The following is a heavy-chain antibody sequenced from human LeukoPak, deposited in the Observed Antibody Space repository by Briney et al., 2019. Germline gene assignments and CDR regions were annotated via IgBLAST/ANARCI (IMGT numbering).Heavy chain of an antibody. CDR1: GASIRNNY. J-gene: IGHJ4*02. CDR2: IYHTGAT. V-gene: IGHV4-59*08. Sequence: SETLSLTCTVSGASIRNNYWTWIRQTPGKGLEWIGYIYHTGATCYNPSLKSRVSMSVVMSKEQFSVKLTSVTAADTAVYFCGRYGGSGWVIDSWGRGTLVTVSS. D-gene: IGHD6-19*01. CDR3: GRYGGSGWVIDS.